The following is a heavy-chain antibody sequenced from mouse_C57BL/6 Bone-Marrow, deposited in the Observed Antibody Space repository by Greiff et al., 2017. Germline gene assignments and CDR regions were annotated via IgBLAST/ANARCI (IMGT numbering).Heavy chain of an antibody. CDR2: IYPGSGST. Sequence: QVQLQQPGAELVKPGASVKMSCKASGYTFTSYWITWVKQRPGQGLEWIGDIYPGSGSTNYNEKFKSKATLTVDTSSSTAYMQLRSLTSENSAVYYWARPYYSNYWYFDVWGTGTTVTVSS. D-gene: IGHD2-5*01. CDR1: GYTFTSYW. J-gene: IGHJ1*03. V-gene: IGHV1-55*01. CDR3: ARPYYSNYWYFDV.